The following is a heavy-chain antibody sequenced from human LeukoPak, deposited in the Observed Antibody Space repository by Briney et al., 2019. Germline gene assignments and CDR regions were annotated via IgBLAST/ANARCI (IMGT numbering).Heavy chain of an antibody. CDR2: ISGSGGST. CDR1: GFTFSSYA. J-gene: IGHJ4*02. V-gene: IGHV3-23*01. Sequence: GGSLRLSCAASGFTFSSYAMSWVRQAPGKGLEWVSGISGSGGSTYYADSVKGRFTISRDNSKNTLYLQMNSLRAEDTAVYYCAKEGTYCSGGSCYSRDFDYWVQGTLVTVSS. CDR3: AKEGTYCSGGSCYSRDFDY. D-gene: IGHD2-15*01.